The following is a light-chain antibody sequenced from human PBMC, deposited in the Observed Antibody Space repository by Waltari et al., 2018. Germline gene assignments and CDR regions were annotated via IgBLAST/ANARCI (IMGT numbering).Light chain of an antibody. Sequence: EIVLTQSPATLSMSAGERATLSCRASESVGSKVTWYQQKRGQAPRLLVYDASYRASGIPPRFSGSGSGTDFTLTISSLEPDDFAVYYCQRRSSWPITFGPGTKVDFK. CDR3: QRRSSWPIT. CDR2: DAS. J-gene: IGKJ3*01. V-gene: IGKV3-11*01. CDR1: ESVGSK.